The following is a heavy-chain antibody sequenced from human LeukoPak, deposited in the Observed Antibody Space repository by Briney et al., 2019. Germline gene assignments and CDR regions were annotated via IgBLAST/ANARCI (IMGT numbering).Heavy chain of an antibody. CDR2: IYYSGST. D-gene: IGHD3-22*01. CDR1: GGSISSGGYY. CDR3: ASGTYDSSGYYYVIFDY. Sequence: SEALSLTCTVSGGSISSGGYYWSWIRQHPGKGLEWIGYIYYSGSTYYNPSLKSRVTISVDTSKNQFSLKLSSVTAADTAVNYCASGTYDSSGYYYVIFDYWGQGTLVTVSS. V-gene: IGHV4-31*03. J-gene: IGHJ4*02.